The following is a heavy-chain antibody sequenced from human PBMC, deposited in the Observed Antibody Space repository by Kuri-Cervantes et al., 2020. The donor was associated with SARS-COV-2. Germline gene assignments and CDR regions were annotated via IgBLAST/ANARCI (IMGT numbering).Heavy chain of an antibody. CDR3: ARAVSRVVVTPFDY. CDR2: INAGNGNT. Sequence: ASVKVSCKASGYTFTSYAMHWVRQAPGQRLEWMGWINAGNGNTKYSQKLQGRVTITRDTSASTAYMELSSLRSEDTAVYYCARAVSRVVVTPFDYWGQGTLVTVSS. D-gene: IGHD3-22*01. J-gene: IGHJ4*02. CDR1: GYTFTSYA. V-gene: IGHV1-3*01.